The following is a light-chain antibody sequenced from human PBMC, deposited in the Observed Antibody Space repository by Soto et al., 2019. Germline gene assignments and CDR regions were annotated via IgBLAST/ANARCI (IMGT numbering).Light chain of an antibody. CDR3: QQYGSSPMT. V-gene: IGKV3-20*01. J-gene: IGKJ1*01. CDR2: GAS. Sequence: ILFAQSPGTLSLSPVERATLACMGSQSVGSNYLAWYQQKPGQAPRLLVYGASSRATGIPDRFSGSGSGTDFTLTISRLEPEDSAVYHCQQYGSSPMTFGQGTKVDI. CDR1: QSVGSNY.